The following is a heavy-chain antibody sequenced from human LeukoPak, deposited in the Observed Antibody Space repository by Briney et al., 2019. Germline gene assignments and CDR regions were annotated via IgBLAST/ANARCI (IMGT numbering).Heavy chain of an antibody. J-gene: IGHJ5*02. CDR2: IYYSGST. D-gene: IGHD3-22*01. Sequence: SETLSLTCTVSGGSISSYYWSWIRQPPGKGLEWIGYIYYSGSTNYNPSLKSRVTISVDTSKNQFSLKLSSVTAADTAVYYCAREEYYYDRSGPKLRFDPWGQGTLVTVSS. CDR1: GGSISSYY. CDR3: AREEYYYDRSGPKLRFDP. V-gene: IGHV4-59*01.